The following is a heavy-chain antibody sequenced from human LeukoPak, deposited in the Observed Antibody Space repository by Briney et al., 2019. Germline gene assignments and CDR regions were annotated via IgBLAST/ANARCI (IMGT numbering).Heavy chain of an antibody. CDR3: ATLPRYSGSYYLYYYYMDV. Sequence: GGSLRLSCAASGFTFSSYWMSWVRQAPGKGLEWVANIKQDGSEKYYVDSVKGRFTISRDNAKNSLYLQMNSLRAEDTAVYYCATLPRYSGSYYLYYYYMDVWGKGTTVTVSS. V-gene: IGHV3-7*01. J-gene: IGHJ6*03. CDR1: GFTFSSYW. D-gene: IGHD1-26*01. CDR2: IKQDGSEK.